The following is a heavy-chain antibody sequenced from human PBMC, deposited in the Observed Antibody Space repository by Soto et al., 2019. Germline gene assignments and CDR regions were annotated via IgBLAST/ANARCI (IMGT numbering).Heavy chain of an antibody. D-gene: IGHD2-15*01. Sequence: QLQLQESGPGLVKPSETLSLTCTVSGDSISSSSYYWGWIRQPPGKGLEWIGSIYYSGSTYYNPSPEQRFTLSVDTSKNRFSLEVSSVTAADPAVYYCARQGDIVVVVAATLGYFDYGGQGTLVTVSS. CDR3: ARQGDIVVVVAATLGYFDY. CDR1: GDSISSSSYY. CDR2: IYYSGST. V-gene: IGHV4-39*01. J-gene: IGHJ4*02.